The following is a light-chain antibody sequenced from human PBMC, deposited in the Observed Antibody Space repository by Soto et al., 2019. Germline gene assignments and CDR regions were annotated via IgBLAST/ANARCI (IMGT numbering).Light chain of an antibody. J-gene: IGLJ2*01. V-gene: IGLV1-47*02. CDR3: AAWDDSLSGVV. CDR2: SNN. CDR1: SYNIGSNY. Sequence: QSVLTQPPSASGTPGQRVTISCSGSSYNIGSNYVYWYQQLTGTAPKLLIYSNNERPSGVPDRFSGSKSGTSASLAISGLRSEDEADYYCAAWDDSLSGVVFGGGTKLTVL.